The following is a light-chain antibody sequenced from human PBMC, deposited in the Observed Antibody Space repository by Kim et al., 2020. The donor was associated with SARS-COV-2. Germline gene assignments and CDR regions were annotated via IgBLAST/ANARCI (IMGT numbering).Light chain of an antibody. Sequence: QMTQSPSSVSASVGDTVTITCRASEDISHWLAWYQQKPGKAPKLLIYAATGLQGGVPRRFSGSGSGTEFTLTISSLQTEDFAKYNCEHTRRVKWTNGPGTKMDSK. CDR3: EHTRRVKWT. V-gene: IGKV1-12*01. J-gene: IGKJ1*01. CDR1: EDISHW. CDR2: AAT.